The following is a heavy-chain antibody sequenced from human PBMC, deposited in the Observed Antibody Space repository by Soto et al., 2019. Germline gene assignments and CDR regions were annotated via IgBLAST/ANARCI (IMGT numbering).Heavy chain of an antibody. V-gene: IGHV4-38-2*01. CDR2: LYHSGST. Sequence: SAMLSLTGDVSAYYISSGGYWAWVRQPPGKGLEWIGTLYHSGSTYSNPSLRSRVTISIDTSKAQFSLKLSSVTAADTAVYYCARPGIAAAGTGYWGQGTLVT. CDR1: AYYISSGGY. D-gene: IGHD6-13*01. CDR3: ARPGIAAAGTGY. J-gene: IGHJ4*02.